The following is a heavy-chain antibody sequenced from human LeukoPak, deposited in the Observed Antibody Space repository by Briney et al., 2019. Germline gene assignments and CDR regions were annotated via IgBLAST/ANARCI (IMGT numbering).Heavy chain of an antibody. V-gene: IGHV3-53*01. CDR3: ARDASSGYSYGYGPHWYFDL. D-gene: IGHD5-18*01. CDR1: GFTVSSNY. J-gene: IGHJ2*01. CDR2: IYSGGST. Sequence: PGGSLRLSCAASGFTVSSNYMSWVRQAPGKGLEWVSVIYSGGSTYYADSVKGRFTISRDNSKNTLYLQMNSLRAEDTAVYYCARDASSGYSYGYGPHWYFDLWGRGTLVTVSS.